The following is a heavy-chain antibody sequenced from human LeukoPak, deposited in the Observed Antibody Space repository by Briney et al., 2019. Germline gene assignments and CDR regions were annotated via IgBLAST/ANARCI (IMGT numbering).Heavy chain of an antibody. D-gene: IGHD3-22*01. J-gene: IGHJ4*02. V-gene: IGHV3-23*01. CDR1: GFTFSNFA. Sequence: GGSLRLSCAASGFTFSNFAMNWVRQAPGKGLEWVLTVSASGGSTYYADPVKGRFTVSRDNSKNTLFLQMTSLRAEDTAVYYCARGYYYSDYWGQGTLVTVSS. CDR3: ARGYYYSDY. CDR2: VSASGGST.